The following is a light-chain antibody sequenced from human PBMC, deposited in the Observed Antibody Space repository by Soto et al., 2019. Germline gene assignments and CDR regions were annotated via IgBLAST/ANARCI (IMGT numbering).Light chain of an antibody. V-gene: IGLV1-51*01. CDR3: GAWDDSLRLYV. CDR2: DSN. Sequence: QSVLTQPPSVSASPGQTVTISCSGSSSNIGKYYVAWYHQLPGEAPKLLIYDSNKRPSGITERFSASRSGTSATLGITGLQTGDEADYYCGAWDDSLRLYVFGPGTKVTVL. J-gene: IGLJ1*01. CDR1: SSNIGKYY.